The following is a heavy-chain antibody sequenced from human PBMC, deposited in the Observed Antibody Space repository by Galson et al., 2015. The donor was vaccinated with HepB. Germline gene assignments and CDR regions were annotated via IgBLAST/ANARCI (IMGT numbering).Heavy chain of an antibody. J-gene: IGHJ4*02. D-gene: IGHD6-25*01. CDR3: AREAHIAAPASFVY. Sequence: FLKPACAASGFTFSRYGMHGVRQVPGKGRESVALTWHAGSNSVYAASVKGRFTIARDNSQNTLYLHMTNLRAEDTALYYCAREAHIAAPASFVYWGQGTLVTVSS. CDR2: TWHAGSNS. CDR1: GFTFSRYG. V-gene: IGHV3-33*08.